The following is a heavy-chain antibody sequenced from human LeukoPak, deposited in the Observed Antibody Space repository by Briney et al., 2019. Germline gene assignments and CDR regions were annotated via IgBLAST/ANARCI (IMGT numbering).Heavy chain of an antibody. CDR2: INAGNGNT. Sequence: GASVKVSCKASGYTFTSYAMHWVRQAPGQRLEWMGWINAGNGNTKYSQKFQGRVTITRDISASTAYMELSSLRSEDTAVYYCARFYGSGSYYKSLYYYYGTDVWGQGTTVTVSS. D-gene: IGHD3-10*01. V-gene: IGHV1-3*01. J-gene: IGHJ6*02. CDR3: ARFYGSGSYYKSLYYYYGTDV. CDR1: GYTFTSYA.